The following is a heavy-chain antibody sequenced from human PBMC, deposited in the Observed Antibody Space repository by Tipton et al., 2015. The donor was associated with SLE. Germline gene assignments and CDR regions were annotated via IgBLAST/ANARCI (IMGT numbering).Heavy chain of an antibody. CDR3: AKGRLNWALFDY. CDR1: GFTFSSYA. Sequence: SLRLSCAASGFTFSSYAMSWVRQAPGKGLEWVSVISGSGGSTYYADSVKGRFTISRDNSKNTLYLQMNSLRAEDTAVYYCAKGRLNWALFDYWGQGTLVTVSS. V-gene: IGHV3-23*01. J-gene: IGHJ4*02. D-gene: IGHD7-27*01. CDR2: ISGSGGST.